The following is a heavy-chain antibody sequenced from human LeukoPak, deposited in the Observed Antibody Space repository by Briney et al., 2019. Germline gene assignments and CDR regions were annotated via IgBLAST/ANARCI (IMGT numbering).Heavy chain of an antibody. J-gene: IGHJ5*02. Sequence: PGGSLRLSCAASGFTFSTYAMSWVRQAPGKGLEWVSAISGSGGSTYYADSVKGRFTISRDNSKNTLYLQMYILRAEDTAVYYDTKEPYCAVMSGCSDPWGQGTLVTVSS. CDR2: ISGSGGST. V-gene: IGHV3-23*01. CDR3: TKEPYCAVMSGCSDP. D-gene: IGHD2-15*01. CDR1: GFTFSTYA.